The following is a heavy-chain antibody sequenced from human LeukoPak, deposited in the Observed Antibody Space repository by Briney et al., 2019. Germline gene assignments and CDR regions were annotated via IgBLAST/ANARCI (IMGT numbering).Heavy chain of an antibody. V-gene: IGHV1-24*01. D-gene: IGHD6-13*01. CDR3: ATLGIAAAGRWVSYYYMDV. Sequence: ASVKVSCKVSGYTLTELSMHWVRQAAGKGLEWMGGFDPEDGETIYAQKFQGRVTMTEDTSTDTAYMELSSLRSEDTAVYYCATLGIAAAGRWVSYYYMDVWGKGTTVTVSS. CDR2: FDPEDGET. J-gene: IGHJ6*03. CDR1: GYTLTELS.